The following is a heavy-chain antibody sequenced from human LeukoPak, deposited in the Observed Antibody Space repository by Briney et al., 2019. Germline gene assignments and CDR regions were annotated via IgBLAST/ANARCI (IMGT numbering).Heavy chain of an antibody. Sequence: GASVKVSCKASGYTFTSYAMHWVRQAPGQRLEWMGWINAGNGNTKYSQKFQGRVTITRDTSASTAYMELSSLRSEDTAVYYCAREPLEQWLVLWYYFDYWGQGTLVTVSS. CDR2: INAGNGNT. D-gene: IGHD6-19*01. J-gene: IGHJ4*02. CDR3: AREPLEQWLVLWYYFDY. CDR1: GYTFTSYA. V-gene: IGHV1-3*01.